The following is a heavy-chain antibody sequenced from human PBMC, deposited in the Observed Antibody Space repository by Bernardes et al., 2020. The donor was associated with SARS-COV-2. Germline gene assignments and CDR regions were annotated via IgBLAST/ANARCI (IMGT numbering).Heavy chain of an antibody. CDR2: IYASGST. V-gene: IGHV4-61*02. CDR3: VRYRGTYWNAFDI. D-gene: IGHD1-1*01. J-gene: IGHJ3*02. Sequence: TLSLTCTVSGGSISSGNYWWNWIRQPAAKGLEWIGRIYASGSTKYNPSLQSRVTISVDTSKNQFSLNLSSVTAADTAVYYCVRYRGTYWNAFDIWGQGTMVTVSS. CDR1: GGSISSGNYW.